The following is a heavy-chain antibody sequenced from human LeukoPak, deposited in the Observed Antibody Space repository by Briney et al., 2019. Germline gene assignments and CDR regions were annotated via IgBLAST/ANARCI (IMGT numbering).Heavy chain of an antibody. CDR1: GYTFTSYY. Sequence: ASVNVSCKASGYTFTSYYMHSVRESPGQGREWMGIINLSGGSTGYAQKLQGRVTMTRDTSTSTVYRELSSLRCEDAAVYYCARDLVGNSSVLDYWGQGRQVTASS. V-gene: IGHV1-46*01. CDR2: INLSGGST. CDR3: ARDLVGNSSVLDY. J-gene: IGHJ4*02. D-gene: IGHD6-19*01.